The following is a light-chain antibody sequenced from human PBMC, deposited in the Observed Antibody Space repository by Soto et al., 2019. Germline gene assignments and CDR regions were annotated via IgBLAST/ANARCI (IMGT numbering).Light chain of an antibody. V-gene: IGKV1-5*03. CDR2: KAS. CDR1: QSISSW. CDR3: QHYNTYPWT. J-gene: IGKJ1*01. Sequence: DIQITQSPSSLSSSVLDRVTVTCRASQSISSWVAWYQQKPGKGPKLLIYKASHLESGVPSRFSGSGSGTEFTLTISSLQPGDFATYYCQHYNTYPWTFGHGTKVDIK.